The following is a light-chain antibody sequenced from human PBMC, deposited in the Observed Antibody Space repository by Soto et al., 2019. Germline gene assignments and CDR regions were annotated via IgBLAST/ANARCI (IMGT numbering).Light chain of an antibody. CDR2: AAS. CDR1: QSISSY. Sequence: DIQMTQSPSSLSASVGDRVTITCRASQSISSYLNWYQQKPGKAPKLLIYAASSLQSGVPSRFSGSGSGTDFTLTIXXXXPXDFATYYCQQSYSTPLTFGGGTKVEIK. J-gene: IGKJ4*01. V-gene: IGKV1-39*01. CDR3: QQSYSTPLT.